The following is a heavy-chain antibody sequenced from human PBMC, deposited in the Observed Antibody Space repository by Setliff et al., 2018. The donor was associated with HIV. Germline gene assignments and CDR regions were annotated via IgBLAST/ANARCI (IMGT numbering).Heavy chain of an antibody. D-gene: IGHD6-13*01. CDR3: ANLIGEADTPY. J-gene: IGHJ4*02. Sequence: HPGGSLRLSCAASGFTFSYYGMYWVRQAPGKGLEWVALIYNDGSKKYYADSVKGRFTISRDNSKNTLYLQMNSLSAEDTALYYCANLIGEADTPYWGQGTLVTVSS. CDR2: IYNDGSKK. CDR1: GFTFSYYG. V-gene: IGHV3-33*06.